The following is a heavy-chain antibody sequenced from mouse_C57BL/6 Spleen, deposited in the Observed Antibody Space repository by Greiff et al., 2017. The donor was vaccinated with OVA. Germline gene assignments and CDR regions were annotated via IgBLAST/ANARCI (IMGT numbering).Heavy chain of an antibody. J-gene: IGHJ2*01. Sequence: EVKLMESGGGLVKPGGSLKLSCAASGFTFSDYGMHWVRQAPEQGLEWVAYISRGSSTIYYADTVKGRFTISRDNAKNTLFLQMTSLRSVDTAVYDCARANWGTYYFDYWGQGTTLTVSS. CDR1: GFTFSDYG. V-gene: IGHV5-17*01. CDR3: ARANWGTYYFDY. CDR2: ISRGSSTI. D-gene: IGHD4-1*01.